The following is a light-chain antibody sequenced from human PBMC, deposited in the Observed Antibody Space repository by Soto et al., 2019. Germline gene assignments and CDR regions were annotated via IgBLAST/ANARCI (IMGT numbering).Light chain of an antibody. Sequence: IQLPQSPSSLSAAVGDRGTITCRASQGISSFLAWYQQKPGKAPKRLIYGASTLQSGVPSRFSGSGSGTDFTLTIGSLQPEDFATYYCQQLNSFPIPFGPGTKVDIK. CDR1: QGISSF. CDR3: QQLNSFPIP. CDR2: GAS. J-gene: IGKJ3*01. V-gene: IGKV1-9*01.